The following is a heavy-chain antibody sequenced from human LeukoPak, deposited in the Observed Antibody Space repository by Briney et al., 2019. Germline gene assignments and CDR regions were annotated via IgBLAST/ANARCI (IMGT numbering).Heavy chain of an antibody. D-gene: IGHD4-17*01. CDR1: GFTFSTYA. CDR2: ISGSGGST. CDR3: AKYLQDDYGDYGLNYYYMDV. J-gene: IGHJ6*03. V-gene: IGHV3-23*01. Sequence: GGSLRLSCAASGFTFSTYAMSWVRQAPGKGLEWVSAISGSGGSTYYADSVKGRFTISRDNSKNTLHLQMNSLRAEDTAVYNCAKYLQDDYGDYGLNYYYMDVWGKGTTVTVSS.